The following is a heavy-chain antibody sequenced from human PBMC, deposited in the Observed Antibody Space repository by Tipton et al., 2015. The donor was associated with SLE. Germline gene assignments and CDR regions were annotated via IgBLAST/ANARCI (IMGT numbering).Heavy chain of an antibody. D-gene: IGHD3-16*01. V-gene: IGHV3-30*04. CDR1: GFTLSTYA. J-gene: IGHJ4*02. CDR2: FSYDGSNK. Sequence: SLRLSCAASGFTLSTYAMHWVRQAPGKGLEWVAVFSYDGSNKDYADSVKGRFTISRDNSKNTLYLQMNSLRAEDTAVYYCARAPSLISYFDYWGQGTLVTVSS. CDR3: ARAPSLISYFDY.